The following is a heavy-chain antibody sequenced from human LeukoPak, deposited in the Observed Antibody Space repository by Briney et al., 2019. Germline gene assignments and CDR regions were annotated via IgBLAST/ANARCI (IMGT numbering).Heavy chain of an antibody. D-gene: IGHD6-19*01. V-gene: IGHV3-23*01. Sequence: PGGSLRLSCAASGFTFSSYAMSWVRQAPGKGLEWVSAISGSGGSTYYADSVKGRFTISRDNSKNTLYLQMNSLRAENTAVYYCAKASRGGSSGWSPGYWGQGTLVTVSS. CDR1: GFTFSSYA. J-gene: IGHJ4*02. CDR3: AKASRGGSSGWSPGY. CDR2: ISGSGGST.